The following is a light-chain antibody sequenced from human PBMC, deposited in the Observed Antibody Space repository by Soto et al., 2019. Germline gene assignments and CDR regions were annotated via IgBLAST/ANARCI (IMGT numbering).Light chain of an antibody. Sequence: EVVMTQSPATLSVSPGERATLSCRASQSVSSNLAWYQQKPGQAPRLLIYGASTRATGIPATFSGSGSGTEFNLTISNLQSEDFAVYYCQQYNTWPRTFGQGTKVEIK. CDR2: GAS. CDR3: QQYNTWPRT. J-gene: IGKJ1*01. CDR1: QSVSSN. V-gene: IGKV3-15*01.